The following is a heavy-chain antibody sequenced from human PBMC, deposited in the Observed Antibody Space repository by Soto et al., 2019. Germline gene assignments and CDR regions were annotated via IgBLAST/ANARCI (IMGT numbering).Heavy chain of an antibody. Sequence: QVQLVESGGGVVQPGRSLRLSCAASGFTFSSYGMHWVRQAPGKGLEWVAVISYDGSNKYYADSVKGRFTISRDNSKNTLYLQMNSLRAEDTAVYYCANLRGQTHYYYYGMDVWGQGTTVTVSS. CDR2: ISYDGSNK. CDR1: GFTFSSYG. CDR3: ANLRGQTHYYYYGMDV. D-gene: IGHD3-10*01. J-gene: IGHJ6*02. V-gene: IGHV3-30*18.